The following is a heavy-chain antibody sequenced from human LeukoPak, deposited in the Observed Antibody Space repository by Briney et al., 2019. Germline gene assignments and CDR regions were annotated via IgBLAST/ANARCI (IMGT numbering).Heavy chain of an antibody. CDR1: GGSFSGYY. CDR2: INHSGST. CDR3: ARRDGYKKYYFDY. J-gene: IGHJ4*02. Sequence: PSETLSLTCAVYGGSFSGYYWSWIRQPPGKGLEWIGEINHSGSTNYNPSLKSRVTISVDTSKNQFSLKLSSVTAADTAVYYCARRDGYKKYYFDYWGQGTLVTVSS. V-gene: IGHV4-34*01. D-gene: IGHD5-24*01.